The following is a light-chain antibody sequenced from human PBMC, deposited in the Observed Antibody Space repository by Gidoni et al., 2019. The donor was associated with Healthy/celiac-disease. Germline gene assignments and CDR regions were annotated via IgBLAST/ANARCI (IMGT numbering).Light chain of an antibody. V-gene: IGKV1-39*01. CDR1: QSISSY. J-gene: IGKJ1*01. Sequence: DIQMTQSPSSLSASVGDRVTITCRASQSISSYLNWYQQKPGKAPKLLIYAASSLQSGVPSRFSSSGSGTDFTLTISSLHPEDFATYYCQQSYSTPWTFGQVTKVEIK. CDR3: QQSYSTPWT. CDR2: AAS.